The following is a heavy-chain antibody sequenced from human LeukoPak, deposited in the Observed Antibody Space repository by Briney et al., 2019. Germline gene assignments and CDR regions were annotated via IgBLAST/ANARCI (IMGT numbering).Heavy chain of an antibody. CDR2: ISSSSRYI. V-gene: IGHV3-21*01. Sequence: GGSLRLSCAASGFTFSSYSMNWVRQAPGKGLGWVSSISSSSRYIYYADSVKGRFTISRDNAKNSLYLQMNSLRAEDTAVYYCARGRDLATIYDYWGQGTLVTVSS. D-gene: IGHD5-12*01. J-gene: IGHJ4*02. CDR1: GFTFSSYS. CDR3: ARGRDLATIYDY.